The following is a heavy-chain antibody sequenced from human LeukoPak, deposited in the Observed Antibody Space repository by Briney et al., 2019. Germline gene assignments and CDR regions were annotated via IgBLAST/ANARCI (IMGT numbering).Heavy chain of an antibody. Sequence: GASVKVSCKASGGTFSSYAISWVRQAPGQGLEWMGGIIPIFGTANYVQKFQGRVTITTDESTSTAYMELSSLRSEDTAVYYCARGRSTMVRGVIYYYYMDVWGKGTTVTVSS. CDR1: GGTFSSYA. J-gene: IGHJ6*03. V-gene: IGHV1-69*05. CDR2: IIPIFGTA. D-gene: IGHD3-10*01. CDR3: ARGRSTMVRGVIYYYYMDV.